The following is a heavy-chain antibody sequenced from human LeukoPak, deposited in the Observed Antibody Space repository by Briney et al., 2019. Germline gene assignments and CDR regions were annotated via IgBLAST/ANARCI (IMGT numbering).Heavy chain of an antibody. CDR1: GGSISSYY. J-gene: IGHJ4*02. D-gene: IGHD6-13*01. V-gene: IGHV4-59*01. CDR2: IYYSGST. CDR3: ARGVAAAGHFDY. Sequence: SETLSLTCTVSGGSISSYYWSWIRQPPGKGLEWIGYIYYSGSTNYNPSLKSRDTISVDTSKNQFSLKLSSVTAADTAVYYCARGVAAAGHFDYWGQGTLVTVSS.